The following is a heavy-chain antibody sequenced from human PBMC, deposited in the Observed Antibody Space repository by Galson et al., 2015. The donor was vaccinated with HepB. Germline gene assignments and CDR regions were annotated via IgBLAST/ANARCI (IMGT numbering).Heavy chain of an antibody. CDR2: INPNSGGT. V-gene: IGHV1-2*06. CDR3: ARDPGSGHGGSMHDY. Sequence: SVKVSCKASGYTFTSYYIHWVRQTPGQGLEWMGRINPNSGGTNSAQKFQGRVTMTRDTSISTAYMELSRLRSDDTAVYYCARDPGSGHGGSMHDYWGQGTLVTVSS. CDR1: GYTFTSYY. D-gene: IGHD3-16*01. J-gene: IGHJ4*02.